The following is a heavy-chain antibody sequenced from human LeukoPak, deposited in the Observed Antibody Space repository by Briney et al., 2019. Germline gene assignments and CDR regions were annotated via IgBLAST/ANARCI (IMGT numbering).Heavy chain of an antibody. D-gene: IGHD2/OR15-2a*01. CDR3: ATQPSRRNRAFDI. CDR1: GFTFDDYA. J-gene: IGHJ3*02. Sequence: GRSLRLSCAASGFTFDDYAMHWVRQAPGKGLEWVSGISWNSGSIGYADSVKGRFTNSRDNAKNSLYLQMNSLRAEDMALYYCATQPSRRNRAFDIWGQGTMVTVSS. V-gene: IGHV3-9*03. CDR2: ISWNSGSI.